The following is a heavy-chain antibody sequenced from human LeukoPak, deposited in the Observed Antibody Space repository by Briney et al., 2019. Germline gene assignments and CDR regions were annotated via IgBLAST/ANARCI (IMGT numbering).Heavy chain of an antibody. CDR3: ARGGAYYYDSSGFNWFDP. CDR1: GGTFSSYA. J-gene: IGHJ5*02. D-gene: IGHD3-22*01. CDR2: ISAYNGNT. Sequence: ASVKVSCKASGGTFSSYAISWVRQAPGQGLEWMGWISAYNGNTNYAQKLQGRVTMTTDTSTSTAYMELRSLRSDDTAVYYCARGGAYYYDSSGFNWFDPWGQGTLVTVSS. V-gene: IGHV1-18*01.